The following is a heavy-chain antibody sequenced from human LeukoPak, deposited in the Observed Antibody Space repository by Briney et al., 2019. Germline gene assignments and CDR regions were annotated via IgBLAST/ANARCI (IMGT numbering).Heavy chain of an antibody. Sequence: SQTLSLTCAISGDSVTSNSAAWNWIRQSPSMDLEWLGRTYSRSKWYNDYAVSVKSRITINPDTSKNQFSLQLNSVTPEDTAVYYCARQQEGSFDYWGQGTLVTVSS. CDR3: ARQQEGSFDY. CDR1: GDSVTSNSAA. J-gene: IGHJ4*02. CDR2: TYSRSKWYN. V-gene: IGHV6-1*01.